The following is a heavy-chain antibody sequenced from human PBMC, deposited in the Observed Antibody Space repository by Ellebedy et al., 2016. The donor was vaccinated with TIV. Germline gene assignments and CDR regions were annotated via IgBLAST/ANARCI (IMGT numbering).Heavy chain of an antibody. D-gene: IGHD6-19*01. CDR2: IYSGGST. J-gene: IGHJ4*02. Sequence: GESLKISCAASGFTVSSNYMSWVRQAPGKGLEWVSVIYSGGSTYYADSVKGRFTISRDNSKNTLYLQMNSLRAEDTAVYYCARDMPGIAVAGTFDYWGQGTLVTVSS. CDR1: GFTVSSNY. CDR3: ARDMPGIAVAGTFDY. V-gene: IGHV3-66*01.